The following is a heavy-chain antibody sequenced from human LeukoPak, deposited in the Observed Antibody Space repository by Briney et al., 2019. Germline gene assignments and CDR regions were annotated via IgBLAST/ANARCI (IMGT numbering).Heavy chain of an antibody. CDR2: IIPIFGIA. V-gene: IGHV1-69*04. Sequence: ASVKVSCKASGGTFSSYAISWVRQAPGQGLEWMGRIIPIFGIANYAQKFQGRVTITADKSTSTAYMELSSLRSEDTAVYYCARVNVLRYFDWLLGGAFDIWGQGTMVIVSS. CDR1: GGTFSSYA. CDR3: ARVNVLRYFDWLLGGAFDI. J-gene: IGHJ3*02. D-gene: IGHD3-9*01.